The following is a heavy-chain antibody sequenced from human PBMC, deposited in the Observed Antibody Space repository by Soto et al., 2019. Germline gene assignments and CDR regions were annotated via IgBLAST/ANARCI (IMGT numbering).Heavy chain of an antibody. Sequence: LSLTCTVSGGSISSGGYYWSWIRQHPGKGLEWIGYIYYSGSTYYNPSLKSRVTISVDTSKNQFSLKLSSVTAADTAVYYCARDMKFDYYDGSGLGPPSYYYGMDVWGQGTTVTVSS. J-gene: IGHJ6*02. CDR1: GGSISSGGYY. V-gene: IGHV4-31*03. CDR2: IYYSGST. D-gene: IGHD3-22*01. CDR3: ARDMKFDYYDGSGLGPPSYYYGMDV.